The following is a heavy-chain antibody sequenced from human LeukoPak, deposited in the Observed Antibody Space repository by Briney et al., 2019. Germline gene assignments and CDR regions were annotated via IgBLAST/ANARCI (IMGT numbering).Heavy chain of an antibody. D-gene: IGHD3-16*02. J-gene: IGHJ4*02. V-gene: IGHV4-59*01. Sequence: SETLSLTCAVSGGSISSYYWSWIRQPPGKGLEWIAYIYYSGSTHHNPSLKSRVTISVDTSKNQFSLKLSSVTAADTAVYYCARYVWGSYPTFEDYWGPGTLVTVSS. CDR3: ARYVWGSYPTFEDY. CDR1: GGSISSYY. CDR2: IYYSGST.